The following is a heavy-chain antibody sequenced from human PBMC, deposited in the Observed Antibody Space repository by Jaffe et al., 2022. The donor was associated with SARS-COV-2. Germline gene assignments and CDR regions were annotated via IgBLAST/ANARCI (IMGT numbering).Heavy chain of an antibody. CDR3: ARLLGLAWELRTGGWFDP. CDR1: GYSFTSYW. J-gene: IGHJ5*02. V-gene: IGHV5-51*01. Sequence: EVQLVQSGAEVKKPGESLKISCKGSGYSFTSYWIGWVRQMPGKGLEWMGIIYPGDSDTRYSPSFQGQVTISADKSISTAYLQWSSLKASDTAMYYCARLLGLAWELRTGGWFDPWGQGTLVTVSS. CDR2: IYPGDSDT. D-gene: IGHD1-26*01.